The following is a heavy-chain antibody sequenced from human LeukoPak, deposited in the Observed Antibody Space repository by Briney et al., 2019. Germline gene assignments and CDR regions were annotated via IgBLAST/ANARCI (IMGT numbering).Heavy chain of an antibody. J-gene: IGHJ4*02. CDR1: GGSISSYC. V-gene: IGHV4-4*07. CDR3: AKGRYYYDSSGYYYFDY. Sequence: PSETLSLTCTVSGGSISSYCWGWIRQPAGQGLEWIGRICTSGTTNYNPSLKSRVTMSLDTSKNQFSLKLSSVTAADTAVYYCAKGRYYYDSSGYYYFDYWGQGTLVTVSS. CDR2: ICTSGTT. D-gene: IGHD3-22*01.